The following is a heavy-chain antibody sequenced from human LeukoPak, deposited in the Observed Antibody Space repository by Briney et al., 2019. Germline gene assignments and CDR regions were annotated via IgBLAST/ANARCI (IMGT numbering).Heavy chain of an antibody. CDR2: INQDGSEK. CDR1: GFTFSNYW. CDR3: AKEREDLVVVAAAMRGYI. V-gene: IGHV3-7*01. J-gene: IGHJ4*02. D-gene: IGHD2-2*01. Sequence: GGSLRLSCAASGFTFSNYWMDWVRQAPGKGQEWVANINQDGSEKYYVDSVKGRFTISRDNSKNTVFLQMNSLRPEDTAVYYCAKEREDLVVVAAAMRGYIWGQGTLVTVSS.